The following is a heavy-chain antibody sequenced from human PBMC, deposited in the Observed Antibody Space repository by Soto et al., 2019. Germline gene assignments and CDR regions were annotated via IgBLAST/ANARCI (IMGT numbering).Heavy chain of an antibody. D-gene: IGHD3-16*01. CDR3: SKGANLGLPVNYVDS. CDR1: GFPSCAYD. CDR2: MAIYRNT. Sequence: GGSLRLSCVGSGFPSCAYDMHRVRQAPGRGLDWVSAMAIYRNTDFAPAVKGRFTISTYDCGNTVYLLMNSLSVDNTDIYYCSKGANLGLPVNYVDSWAQGTLVTVSS. V-gene: IGHV3-23*01. J-gene: IGHJ4*02.